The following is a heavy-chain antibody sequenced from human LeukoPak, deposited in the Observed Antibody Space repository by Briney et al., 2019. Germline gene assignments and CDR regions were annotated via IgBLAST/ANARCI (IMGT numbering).Heavy chain of an antibody. D-gene: IGHD6-13*01. V-gene: IGHV3-7*01. J-gene: IGHJ1*01. CDR3: AKEGNSYSSSWYMDFQH. Sequence: GGSLRLSCAASGFTFSGYWMNWVRQAPGKGLEWVANIKPDGSEKYYVDSVKGRFTISRDNAKNSLYLQMDSLRAEDTAVYYCAKEGNSYSSSWYMDFQHWGQGTLVTVSS. CDR2: IKPDGSEK. CDR1: GFTFSGYW.